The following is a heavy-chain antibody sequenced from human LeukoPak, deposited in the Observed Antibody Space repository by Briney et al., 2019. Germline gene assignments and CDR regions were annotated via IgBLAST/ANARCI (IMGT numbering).Heavy chain of an antibody. CDR3: AREQWLATAPVYYYYYMDV. J-gene: IGHJ6*03. Sequence: ASVKVSCKASGYTFTSYGISWVRQAPGQGLEWMGWISAYNGNTNYAQKLQGRVTMTTDTSTSTAYMELRSLRSDDTAVYYCAREQWLATAPVYYYYYMDVWGKGTTATVSS. V-gene: IGHV1-18*01. CDR1: GYTFTSYG. D-gene: IGHD6-19*01. CDR2: ISAYNGNT.